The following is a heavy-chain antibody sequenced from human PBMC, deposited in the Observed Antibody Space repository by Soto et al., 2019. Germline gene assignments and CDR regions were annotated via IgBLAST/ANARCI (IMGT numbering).Heavy chain of an antibody. CDR3: XXXXXXXXXXXXY. V-gene: IGHV1-69*01. CDR2: IMPFFGSG. CDR1: RGTFTNYA. J-gene: IGHJ4*02. Sequence: QVYLVQSGAEVKKPGSSVKVSCKALRGTFTNYAFSWVRXXPXXXXEWMGGIMPFFGSGNYAQKFQGRINITADESTSSVYLEXXXXXXXXXXXXXXXXXXXXXXXXXXYWGQGTLVTVSS.